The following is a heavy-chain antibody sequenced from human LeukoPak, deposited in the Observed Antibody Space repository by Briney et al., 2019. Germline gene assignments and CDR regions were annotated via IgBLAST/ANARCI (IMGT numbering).Heavy chain of an antibody. CDR2: IHYGGTT. Sequence: SETLSLTCTVSGGSIGSGYYWAWIRQPPGKGLEWIGSIHYGGTTHYDPSLQSRVTISADTSKNQFALDLRSVTAADTAVYYCTRDIGDFVSDFWGQGTLVTVSS. J-gene: IGHJ4*02. CDR3: TRDIGDFVSDF. V-gene: IGHV4-39*02. CDR1: GGSIGSGYY. D-gene: IGHD2-21*02.